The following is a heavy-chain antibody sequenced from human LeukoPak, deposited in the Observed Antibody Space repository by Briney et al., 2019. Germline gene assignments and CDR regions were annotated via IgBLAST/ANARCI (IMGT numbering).Heavy chain of an antibody. J-gene: IGHJ1*01. CDR1: GGSISSYY. D-gene: IGHD3-22*01. Sequence: SQTLSLTCTVSGGSISSYYWSWIRQPPGKGLEWIGYIYYSGSTNYNPSLKSRVTMSVDTSKNQFSLKLSSVTAADTAVYYCARSYYYDSSALEYFQHWGQGTLVTVSS. CDR3: ARSYYYDSSALEYFQH. V-gene: IGHV4-59*12. CDR2: IYYSGST.